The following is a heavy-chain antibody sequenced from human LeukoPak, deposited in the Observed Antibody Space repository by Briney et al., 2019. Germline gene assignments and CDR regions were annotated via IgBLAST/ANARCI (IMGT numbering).Heavy chain of an antibody. J-gene: IGHJ4*02. CDR2: ISSSSSTI. CDR1: GFTFSSYS. V-gene: IGHV3-48*04. Sequence: GWSLRLSCAASGFTFSSYSMNWVRQAPGKGLEWVSYISSSSSTIYYADSVKGRFTISRDNAKNSLYLQLNSLRAEDTAVYYCARAAKKQDIVVVPAAIGYYFDYWGQGTLVTVSS. D-gene: IGHD2-2*02. CDR3: ARAAKKQDIVVVPAAIGYYFDY.